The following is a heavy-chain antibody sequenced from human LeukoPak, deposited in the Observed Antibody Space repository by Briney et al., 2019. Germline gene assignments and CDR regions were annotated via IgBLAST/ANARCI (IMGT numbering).Heavy chain of an antibody. CDR1: GVSISSGGYY. CDR2: IYYSGST. CDR3: ATETTVTTFGFDP. D-gene: IGHD4-17*01. J-gene: IGHJ5*02. V-gene: IGHV4-31*03. Sequence: SETLSLTCTVSGVSISSGGYYWSWIRQHPGEGLEWIGYIYYSGSTYYNPSLKSRVNISVDTSKNQFSLKLSSVTAADTAVYYCATETTVTTFGFDPWGQGTLVTVSS.